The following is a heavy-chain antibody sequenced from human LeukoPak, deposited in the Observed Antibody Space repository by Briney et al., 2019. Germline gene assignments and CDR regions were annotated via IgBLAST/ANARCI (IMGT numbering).Heavy chain of an antibody. CDR3: ARDGDYYGSGNFDY. CDR1: GYTFTNYD. Sequence: ASVKVSCKTSGYTFTNYDINWVRQATGQGLEWMGWMNPDSGNTGYAQKFQGRVTITRDTSISTAYMELSSLRSEDTAVYYCARDGDYYGSGNFDYWGQGTLVTVSS. V-gene: IGHV1-8*03. CDR2: MNPDSGNT. J-gene: IGHJ4*02. D-gene: IGHD3-10*01.